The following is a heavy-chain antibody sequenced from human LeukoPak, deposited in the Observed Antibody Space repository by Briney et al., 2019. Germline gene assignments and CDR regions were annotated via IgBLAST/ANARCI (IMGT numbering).Heavy chain of an antibody. V-gene: IGHV4-4*07. D-gene: IGHD3-9*01. CDR1: GGSISSYY. CDR3: AREGYYDILTGYSGRSDWFDP. CDR2: IYTSGST. Sequence: PSETLSLTCTVSGGSISSYYWSWTRQPAGKGLEWIGRIYTSGSTNYNPSLKSRVTMSVDTSKNQFSLKLSSVTAADTAVYYCAREGYYDILTGYSGRSDWFDPWGQGTLVTVSS. J-gene: IGHJ5*02.